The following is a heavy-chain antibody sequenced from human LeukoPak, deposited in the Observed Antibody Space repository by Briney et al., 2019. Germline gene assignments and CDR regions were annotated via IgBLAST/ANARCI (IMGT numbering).Heavy chain of an antibody. D-gene: IGHD1-26*01. CDR3: ARCGYSGSLFYMDV. CDR2: IYYSGTT. J-gene: IGHJ6*03. V-gene: IGHV4-39*07. Sequence: PSKTLSLTCTVSGGSISSPIHYWGWIRQSPGKGPEWVASIYYSGTTYYNPSLKSRVTISVDPSKNQFSLNLSSVTAADTAMYYCARCGYSGSLFYMDVWGKGTTVTVSS. CDR1: GGSISSPIHY.